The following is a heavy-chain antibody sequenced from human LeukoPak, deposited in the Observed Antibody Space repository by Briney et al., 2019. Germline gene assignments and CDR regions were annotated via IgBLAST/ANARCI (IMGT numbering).Heavy chain of an antibody. CDR3: VREGLHY. CDR1: GYTFANYD. J-gene: IGHJ4*02. CDR2: MNPNSGNT. V-gene: IGHV1-8*03. Sequence: ASVKLSCKASGYTFANYDINWVRQATGQGLEWIGYMNPNSGNTVYAQKFQGRVTFTTDTSITTAYMELSNLRSEGTAVYYCVREGLHYWGQGTLVTVSS.